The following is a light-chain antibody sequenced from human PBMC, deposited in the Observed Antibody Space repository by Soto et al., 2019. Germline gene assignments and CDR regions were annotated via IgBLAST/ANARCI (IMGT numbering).Light chain of an antibody. Sequence: PGERATLSCRASQTVTSTFLAWYQQKPGQAPRLLIYGASRRATGIPDRFSGSGSGTDFTLTITRLEPEDFAVYYCHQDDCSRTFGQGTKVEMK. V-gene: IGKV3-20*01. CDR3: HQDDCSRT. J-gene: IGKJ1*01. CDR2: GAS. CDR1: QTVTSTF.